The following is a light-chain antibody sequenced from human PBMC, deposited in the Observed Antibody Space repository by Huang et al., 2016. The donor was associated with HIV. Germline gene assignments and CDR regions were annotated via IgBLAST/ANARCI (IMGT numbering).Light chain of an antibody. CDR1: QTVSNNF. V-gene: IGKV3-20*01. CDR3: HQYGTSVGT. Sequence: EIVLTQSPGTLSLSPGERATLSCGASQTVSNNFLACYQHKPGQAPRLLIYAASSRATGIPDRFSGSGSRRDFNLTISRLEPEDFAVYYCHQYGTSVGTFGPGTKVDVK. CDR2: AAS. J-gene: IGKJ1*01.